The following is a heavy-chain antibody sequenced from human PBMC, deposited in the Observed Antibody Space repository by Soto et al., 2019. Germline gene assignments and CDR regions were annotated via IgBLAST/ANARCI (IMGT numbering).Heavy chain of an antibody. CDR3: ARDVMVTAMVMWYFDL. CDR1: GFTFSSYV. D-gene: IGHD2-21*02. J-gene: IGHJ2*01. CDR2: IWYDGSNK. V-gene: IGHV3-33*01. Sequence: QVQLVESGGGVVQPGRSLRLSCAASGFTFSSYVMHWVRQAPGKGLEWVAVIWYDGSNKYYADSVKGRFTISRDNSKNTLYLQMNSLRAEATAVYYCARDVMVTAMVMWYFDLWGRGTLVTVSS.